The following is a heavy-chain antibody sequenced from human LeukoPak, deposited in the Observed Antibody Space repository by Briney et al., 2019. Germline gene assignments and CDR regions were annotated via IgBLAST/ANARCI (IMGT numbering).Heavy chain of an antibody. V-gene: IGHV3-30-3*01. CDR3: ARGPVPYSNYVVYYFDY. D-gene: IGHD4-11*01. CDR1: GFTFSSYA. J-gene: IGHJ4*02. Sequence: PGGSLRLSCAASGFTFSSYAMHWVRQAPGKGLEWVAVISYDGSNKYYADSVKGRFTISRDNSKNTLYLQMNSLRAEDTAVYYCARGPVPYSNYVVYYFDYWGQGTLVTVSS. CDR2: ISYDGSNK.